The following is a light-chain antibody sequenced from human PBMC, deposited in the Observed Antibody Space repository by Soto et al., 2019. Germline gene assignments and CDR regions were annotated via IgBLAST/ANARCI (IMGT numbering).Light chain of an antibody. CDR1: QSVSSSY. CDR3: QEYGSSRT. CDR2: GAC. V-gene: IGKV3-20*01. Sequence: EIVLTQSPGTLSLSPGERATLSCRASQSVSSSYLAWYQQKPGQAPRLLIYGACNRATGIPDRFSGSGSGTDFTLTISRLEPEDFAVYYCQEYGSSRTFGQGTKVDIK. J-gene: IGKJ1*01.